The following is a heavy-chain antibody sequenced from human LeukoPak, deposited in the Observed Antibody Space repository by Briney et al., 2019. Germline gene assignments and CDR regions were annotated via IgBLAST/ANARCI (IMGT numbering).Heavy chain of an antibody. J-gene: IGHJ5*02. D-gene: IGHD6-19*01. CDR2: IRVDGGEK. CDR3: AKDVYSSGWNDWFDP. Sequence: GGSLRLSCAASGFTFSAYWMSWVRQAPGKGLEWVCNIRVDGGEKDYVDSVKGRFTISRDNAKNSLYLHMDSLRVEDTAVYYCAKDVYSSGWNDWFDPWGQGTLVTVSS. V-gene: IGHV3-7*01. CDR1: GFTFSAYW.